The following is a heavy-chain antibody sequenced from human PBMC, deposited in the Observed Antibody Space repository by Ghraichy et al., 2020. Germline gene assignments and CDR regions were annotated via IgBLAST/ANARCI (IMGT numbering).Heavy chain of an antibody. J-gene: IGHJ4*02. CDR1: GGSFSGYY. CDR3: ARSTYYYDSSGYLSYYFDY. V-gene: IGHV4-34*01. Sequence: SETLSLTCAVYGGSFSGYYWSWIRQPPGKGLEWIGEINHSGSTNYNPSLKSRVTISVDTSKNQFSLKLSSVTAADTAVYYCARSTYYYDSSGYLSYYFDYWGQGTLVTVSS. D-gene: IGHD3-22*01. CDR2: INHSGST.